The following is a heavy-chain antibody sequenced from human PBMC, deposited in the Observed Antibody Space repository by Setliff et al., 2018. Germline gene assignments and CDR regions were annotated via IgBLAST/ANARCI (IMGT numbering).Heavy chain of an antibody. Sequence: PSETLSLTCAVYGASFSAYYWSWIRQPPGKGLEWIGEINHSGSTNYNPSLKSRVTISVDTSKKQFSMKLTSVTAADTAVYYCARVDFTMIQGVLGLWGQGTLVTVSS. CDR1: GASFSAYY. D-gene: IGHD3-10*01. V-gene: IGHV4-34*01. J-gene: IGHJ1*01. CDR3: ARVDFTMIQGVLGL. CDR2: INHSGST.